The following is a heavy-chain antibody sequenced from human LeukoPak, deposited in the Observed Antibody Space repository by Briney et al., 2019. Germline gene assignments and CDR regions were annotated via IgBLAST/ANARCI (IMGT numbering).Heavy chain of an antibody. CDR1: GFTFTKYW. J-gene: IGHJ5*02. V-gene: IGHV3-7*01. D-gene: IGHD6-13*01. CDR3: ARDFIRAAAAGKFDP. Sequence: PGGSLRLSCAASGFTFTKYWMTWVRQAPGKGLEWVGNIKQDGSDKNYMDSVKGRFTISRDNTKNSVYLQMNSLRAEDTAVYYCARDFIRAAAAGKFDPWGQGTLVTVSS. CDR2: IKQDGSDK.